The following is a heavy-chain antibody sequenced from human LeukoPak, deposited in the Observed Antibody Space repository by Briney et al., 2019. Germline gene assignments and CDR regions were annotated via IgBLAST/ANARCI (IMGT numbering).Heavy chain of an antibody. D-gene: IGHD6-13*01. CDR3: AREVMGSWYLKSWFDP. Sequence: PSDTLSLTFSFSGYSITNYYWSWIRQPPGKGLEWSGYIYYTGNTIYNPSLRSRVTISVDMPRNQCSLKLISVTAADTAVYYCAREVMGSWYLKSWFDPWGQGTLVTVSS. V-gene: IGHV4-59*01. J-gene: IGHJ5*02. CDR1: GYSITNYY. CDR2: IYYTGNT.